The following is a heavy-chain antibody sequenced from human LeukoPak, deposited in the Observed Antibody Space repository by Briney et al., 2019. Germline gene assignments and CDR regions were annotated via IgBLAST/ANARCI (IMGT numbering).Heavy chain of an antibody. CDR3: ASELTGDIYYFDY. J-gene: IGHJ4*02. Sequence: GGSLRLSCAASGFTFSSYDMHWVRQATGKGLEWVSAIGTAGDTYYPGSVKGRFTISRENAKNSLYLQMNSLRAGDTAVYYCASELTGDIYYFDYWGQGTLVTVSS. D-gene: IGHD7-27*01. V-gene: IGHV3-13*01. CDR2: IGTAGDT. CDR1: GFTFSSYD.